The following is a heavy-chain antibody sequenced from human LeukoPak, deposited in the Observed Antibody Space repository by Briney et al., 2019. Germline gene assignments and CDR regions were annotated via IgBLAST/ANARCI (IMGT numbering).Heavy chain of an antibody. J-gene: IGHJ4*02. CDR1: GYTLTELS. V-gene: IGHV1-24*01. D-gene: IGHD3-22*01. CDR3: ATGPASGYYDSGGKIY. Sequence: ASVKVSCKVSGYTLTELSMHWVRQAPGKGLEWMGGFDPEDGETIYAQKFQGRVTMTEDTSTDTAYMELSSLRSEDTAVYYCATGPASGYYDSGGKIYWGQGTLVTVSS. CDR2: FDPEDGET.